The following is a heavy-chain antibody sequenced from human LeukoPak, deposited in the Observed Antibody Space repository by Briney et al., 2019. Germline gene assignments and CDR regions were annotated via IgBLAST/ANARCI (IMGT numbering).Heavy chain of an antibody. CDR3: ARGGDYKNDY. CDR1: GFTFSSYW. CDR2: INGAGSSI. Sequence: GGSLRLSCAASGFTFSSYWMHWVRQTPGKGLVWVSRINGAGSSISYADSVKGRVTISRDSAKNTLYLQMNNLRAEDTAVYYCARGGDYKNDYWGQGTLVTVSS. D-gene: IGHD4-17*01. V-gene: IGHV3-74*01. J-gene: IGHJ4*02.